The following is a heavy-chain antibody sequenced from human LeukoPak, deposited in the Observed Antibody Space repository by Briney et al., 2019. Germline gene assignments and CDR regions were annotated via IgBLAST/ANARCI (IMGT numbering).Heavy chain of an antibody. Sequence: GRSLRLSCAGSGFIFNNYAMHWVRHPPGKGLEWVSGISWNSGTIDYADSVRGRFTISRDNAKNSLYLQMDSLRVEDTAFYYCAKDNRRHYTSGPNPDSLHWGQGALVTVSS. CDR2: ISWNSGTI. J-gene: IGHJ4*02. D-gene: IGHD6-19*01. CDR3: AKDNRRHYTSGPNPDSLH. V-gene: IGHV3-9*01. CDR1: GFIFNNYA.